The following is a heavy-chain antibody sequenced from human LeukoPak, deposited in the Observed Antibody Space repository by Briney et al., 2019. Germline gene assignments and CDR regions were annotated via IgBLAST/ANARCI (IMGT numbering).Heavy chain of an antibody. D-gene: IGHD2-2*01. CDR1: GYTLTELS. CDR3: ATAPPDIVVVPAHFDY. CDR2: FDPEDGET. Sequence: GASVKVSCKVSGYTLTELSMHWARQAPGKGLEWMGGFDPEDGETIYAQKFQGRVTMTEDTSTDTAYMELSSLRSEDTAVYYCATAPPDIVVVPAHFDYWGQGTLVTVSS. J-gene: IGHJ4*02. V-gene: IGHV1-24*01.